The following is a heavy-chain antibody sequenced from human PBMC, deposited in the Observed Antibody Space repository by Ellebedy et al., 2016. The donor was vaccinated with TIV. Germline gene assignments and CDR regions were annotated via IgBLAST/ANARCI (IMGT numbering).Heavy chain of an antibody. V-gene: IGHV3-23*01. J-gene: IGHJ3*02. CDR3: AKEREGGNQSPDAFDI. CDR1: GSTFSSHA. Sequence: GGSLRLSXAASGSTFSSHAMSWVRQAPGKGLEWVSGISGSGSRTYYADSVKGRFTISRDNSKNTLFLQMNSLRAEDSALYYCAKEREGGNQSPDAFDIWGQGTMVTVSS. D-gene: IGHD1-14*01. CDR2: ISGSGSRT.